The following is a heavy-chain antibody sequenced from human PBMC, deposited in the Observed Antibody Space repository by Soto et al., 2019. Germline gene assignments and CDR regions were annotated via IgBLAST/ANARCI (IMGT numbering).Heavy chain of an antibody. V-gene: IGHV1-69*12. Sequence: QVQLVQSGAEVKKPGSSVKVSCTASGGSLSNFGISWVRQAPGQGLEWMGAIIPVFGTPNYAQKFQDRVTINADESTTTVYMEVRSLTSEDKAVYYCARGDATKIVVTTYYAMDVWGQGTTVTVSS. CDR2: IIPVFGTP. D-gene: IGHD3-22*01. J-gene: IGHJ6*02. CDR1: GGSLSNFG. CDR3: ARGDATKIVVTTYYAMDV.